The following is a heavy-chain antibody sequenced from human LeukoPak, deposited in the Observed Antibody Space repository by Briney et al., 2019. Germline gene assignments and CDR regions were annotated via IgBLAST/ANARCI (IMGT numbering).Heavy chain of an antibody. CDR1: GLTFSNNY. Sequence: GGSLRLSCAVSGLTFSNNYMIWVRQAPGKGLEWVSVIYTGGETYYADSVKGRFTISRDNYKNTLYLQMSSLRAEDTAVYYCARSATVTPQYYYYGMDVWGQGTTVTVSS. CDR2: IYTGGET. D-gene: IGHD4-11*01. CDR3: ARSATVTPQYYYYGMDV. V-gene: IGHV3-53*05. J-gene: IGHJ6*02.